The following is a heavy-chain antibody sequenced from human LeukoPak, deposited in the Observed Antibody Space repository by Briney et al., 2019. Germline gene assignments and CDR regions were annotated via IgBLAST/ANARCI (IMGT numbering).Heavy chain of an antibody. CDR1: GGSISSYY. CDR3: ARTVVSVVVVVAATDSWFDP. Sequence: PSETLSLTCTVSGGSISSYYWSWIRQPPGKGLEWIGYIYYSGSTNYNPSLKSRATISVDTSKNQFSLKLSSVTAADTAVYYCARTVVSVVVVVAATDSWFDPWGQGTLVTVSS. CDR2: IYYSGST. D-gene: IGHD2-15*01. V-gene: IGHV4-59*01. J-gene: IGHJ5*02.